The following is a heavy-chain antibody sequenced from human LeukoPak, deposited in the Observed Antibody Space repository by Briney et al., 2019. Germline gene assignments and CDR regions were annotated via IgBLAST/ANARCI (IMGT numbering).Heavy chain of an antibody. CDR1: GFSLSTSGVG. CDR3: ALSIVVVPTAISVLSRYNWFDP. D-gene: IGHD2-2*01. Sequence: ESGPTLVNPTQTLTLTCTFSGFSLSTSGVGVGWIRQPPGKALEWLALIYWDDDKRYSPSLKSRLTITKVTSKNQVVLTMTSMDPVDTATYYCALSIVVVPTAISVLSRYNWFDPWGQGTLVTVSS. CDR2: IYWDDDK. V-gene: IGHV2-5*02. J-gene: IGHJ5*02.